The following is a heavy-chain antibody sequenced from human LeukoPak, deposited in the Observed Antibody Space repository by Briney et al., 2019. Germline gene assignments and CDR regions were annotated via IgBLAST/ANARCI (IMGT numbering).Heavy chain of an antibody. CDR1: GFTFSSYA. CDR3: ARVPYGDSVQY. CDR2: IKETGSER. J-gene: IGHJ4*02. V-gene: IGHV3-7*04. Sequence: GGSLRLSCAASGFTFSSYAMTWVRQAPGKGLEWVASIKETGSERCYVDSVKGRFTISRDTANNSLYLQMNSLGVEDTAVYYCARVPYGDSVQYWGQGTLVTVSP. D-gene: IGHD3-10*01.